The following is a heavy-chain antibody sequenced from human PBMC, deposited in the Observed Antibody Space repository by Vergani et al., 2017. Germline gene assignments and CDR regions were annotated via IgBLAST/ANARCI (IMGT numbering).Heavy chain of an antibody. CDR1: GGSISSYY. J-gene: IGHJ1*01. CDR3: ARDAGYYDSSGYYPEYFQH. CDR2: IYYSGST. D-gene: IGHD3-22*01. Sequence: QVQLQESGPGLVKPSETLSLTCTVSGGSISSYYWSWIRQPPGKGLEWIGYIYYSGSTNYNPSLKSRVTISVDTSKNQFSLKLSSVTAADTAVYYCARDAGYYDSSGYYPEYFQHWGQGTLVTVSS. V-gene: IGHV4-59*01.